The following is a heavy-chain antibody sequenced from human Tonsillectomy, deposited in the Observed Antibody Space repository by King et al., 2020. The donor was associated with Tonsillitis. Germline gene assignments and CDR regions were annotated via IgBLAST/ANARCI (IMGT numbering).Heavy chain of an antibody. Sequence: QLVQSGAEVKKPGASVKVSCKASGYTFINYYMHWVRQAPGQGLEWMGKINPSGGSTSYAQKFQGRVTLTRDTSTSTVYMELSSLRSEDTAVYYCATERDCSAGSCYAWYFDYWGQGTLVTVSS. V-gene: IGHV1-46*01. CDR2: INPSGGST. CDR3: ATERDCSAGSCYAWYFDY. D-gene: IGHD2-15*01. CDR1: GYTFINYY. J-gene: IGHJ4*02.